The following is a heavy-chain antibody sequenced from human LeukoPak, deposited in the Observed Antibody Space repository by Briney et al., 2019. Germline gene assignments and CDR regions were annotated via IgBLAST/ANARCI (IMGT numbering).Heavy chain of an antibody. CDR3: ARDSPSSSGWYGFDY. Sequence: NAGNGNTKYSQKFQGRVTITRDTSASTAYMELSSLRSEDTAVYYCARDSPSSSGWYGFDYWGQGTLVTVSS. J-gene: IGHJ4*02. V-gene: IGHV1-3*01. D-gene: IGHD6-19*01. CDR2: NAGNGNT.